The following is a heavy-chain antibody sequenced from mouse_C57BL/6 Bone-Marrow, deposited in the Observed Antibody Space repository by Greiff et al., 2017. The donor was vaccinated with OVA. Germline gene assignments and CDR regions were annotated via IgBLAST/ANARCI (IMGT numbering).Heavy chain of an antibody. CDR3: ARGPPRVLRYPWFAY. J-gene: IGHJ3*01. CDR2: ILPSIGRT. D-gene: IGHD1-1*01. V-gene: IGHV15-2*01. Sequence: QVHVKQSGSELRSPGSSVKLSCKDFDSEVFPIAYMSWVRQKPGHGFEWIGGILPSIGRTIYGEKFEDKATLDADTLSNTAYLELNSLTSEDSAIYYCARGPPRVLRYPWFAYWGQGTLVTVSA. CDR1: DSEVFPIAY.